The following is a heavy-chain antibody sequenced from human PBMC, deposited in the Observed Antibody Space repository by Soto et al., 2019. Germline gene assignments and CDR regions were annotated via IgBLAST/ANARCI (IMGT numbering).Heavy chain of an antibody. D-gene: IGHD3-22*01. CDR1: GGSISSGGYY. V-gene: IGHV4-31*03. CDR3: ARDRGVTYYYDSSGHPLGYYYYGMDV. J-gene: IGHJ6*02. Sequence: SETLSLTCTVSGGSISSGGYYWSWIRQHPGKGLEWIGYIYYSGSTYYNPSLKSRVTISVDTSKNQFSLKLSSVTAADTALYYCARDRGVTYYYDSSGHPLGYYYYGMDVWGQGTTVTVSS. CDR2: IYYSGST.